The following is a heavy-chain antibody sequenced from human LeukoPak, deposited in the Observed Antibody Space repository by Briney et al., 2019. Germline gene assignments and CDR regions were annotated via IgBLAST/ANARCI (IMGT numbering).Heavy chain of an antibody. D-gene: IGHD3-22*01. Sequence: SETLSLTCTVSGGSISSYYWSWIRQPPGKGLEWIGYIYYSGSTNYNPSLKSRVTMSVDTSKNQFSLKLSSVTAADTAVYYCAREDYDSSGYYYGNDYWGQGTLVTVSS. CDR1: GGSISSYY. V-gene: IGHV4-59*12. J-gene: IGHJ4*02. CDR2: IYYSGST. CDR3: AREDYDSSGYYYGNDY.